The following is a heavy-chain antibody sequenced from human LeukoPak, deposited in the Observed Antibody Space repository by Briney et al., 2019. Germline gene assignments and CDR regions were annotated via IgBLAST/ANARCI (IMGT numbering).Heavy chain of an antibody. Sequence: GGSLRLSCGASGLTVSSKDMSWVRQAPGKGLEWVSVLQSDSTTYYADSVKGRFTISRDISKNTLYLQMNSLRVEDTAVYNCARDLYYGSGGYYFDNWGQGTLVTVSS. CDR1: GLTVSSKD. CDR2: LQSDSTT. D-gene: IGHD3-10*01. V-gene: IGHV3-66*01. J-gene: IGHJ4*02. CDR3: ARDLYYGSGGYYFDN.